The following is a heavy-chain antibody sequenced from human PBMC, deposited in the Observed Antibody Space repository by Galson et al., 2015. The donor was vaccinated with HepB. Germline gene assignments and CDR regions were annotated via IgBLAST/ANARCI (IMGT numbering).Heavy chain of an antibody. CDR3: ARASLMPYSSGIDD. D-gene: IGHD3-22*01. V-gene: IGHV3-66*02. CDR1: GFIVSNNY. CDR2: IYSGGST. Sequence: SLRLSCAASGFIVSNNYMSWVRQAPGKGLEWVSVIYSGGSTYYTDSVKGRFTISRDNSKNTLYLQMNSLRAEDTAVYYCARASLMPYSSGIDDWGQGTLVTVSS. J-gene: IGHJ4*02.